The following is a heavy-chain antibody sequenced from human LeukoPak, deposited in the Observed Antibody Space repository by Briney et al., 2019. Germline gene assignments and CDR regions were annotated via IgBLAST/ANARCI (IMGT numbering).Heavy chain of an antibody. J-gene: IGHJ3*02. CDR2: IIPILGIA. V-gene: IGHV1-69*04. D-gene: IGHD6-13*01. CDR3: ASPAVRAAAGTRALGAFDI. CDR1: GGTFSSYA. Sequence: GASVKVSCKASGGTFSSYAISWVRQAPGQGLEWMGRIIPILGIANYAQKFRGRVTITADKSTSTAYMELSSLRSEDTAVYYCASPAVRAAAGTRALGAFDIWGQGTMVTVSS.